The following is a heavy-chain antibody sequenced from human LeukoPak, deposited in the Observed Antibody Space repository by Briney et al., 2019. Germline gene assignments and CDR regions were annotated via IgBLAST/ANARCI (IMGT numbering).Heavy chain of an antibody. CDR1: GFTFSSYA. CDR2: ISGSGGST. CDR3: AKDSSIAAAGRLGFDY. D-gene: IGHD6-13*01. V-gene: IGHV3-23*01. Sequence: PGGSLRLSCAASGFTFSSYAMSWVRQAPGKGLEWVSAISGSGGSTYYADSVKGRFTISRDNSKNTLYLQMNSLRVEDTAVYYCAKDSSIAAAGRLGFDYWGQGTLVTVSS. J-gene: IGHJ4*02.